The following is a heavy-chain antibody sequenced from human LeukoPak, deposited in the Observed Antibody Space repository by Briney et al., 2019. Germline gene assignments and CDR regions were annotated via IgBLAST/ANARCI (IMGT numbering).Heavy chain of an antibody. CDR1: GGSFSGYY. V-gene: IGHV4-34*01. Sequence: SETLSLTCAVYGGSFSGYYWSWIRQPPGKGLEWFGEINHTGSTNYNPSLKSRVTISVDTSKNHVSQKLSSVTAADMAVYDCARGRRVVPAAMTGNWFDPWGQGTLVTVSS. D-gene: IGHD2-2*01. CDR3: ARGRRVVPAAMTGNWFDP. CDR2: INHTGST. J-gene: IGHJ5*02.